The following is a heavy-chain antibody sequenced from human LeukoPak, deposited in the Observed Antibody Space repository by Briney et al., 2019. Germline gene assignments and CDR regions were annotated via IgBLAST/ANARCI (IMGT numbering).Heavy chain of an antibody. CDR3: ARDAGPGSYYDSSGPFDY. CDR1: GGTFSSYA. Sequence: SVKVSCKASGGTFSSYAISWVRQAPGQGLEWMGGIIPIFGTANYAQKLQGRVTITTDESTSTAYMELSSLRSEDTAVYYCARDAGPGSYYDSSGPFDYWGQGTLVTVSS. V-gene: IGHV1-69*05. J-gene: IGHJ4*02. D-gene: IGHD3-22*01. CDR2: IIPIFGTA.